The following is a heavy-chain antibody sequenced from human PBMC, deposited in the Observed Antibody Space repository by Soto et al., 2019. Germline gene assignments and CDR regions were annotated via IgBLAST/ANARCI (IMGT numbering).Heavy chain of an antibody. D-gene: IGHD3-22*01. V-gene: IGHV3-48*02. CDR3: ASKSYYYDSSGYSY. J-gene: IGHJ4*02. CDR2: ISSSSSTI. CDR1: GFTFSSYS. Sequence: GGSLRLSCAASGFTFSSYSMNWVRQAPGKGLEWVSYISSSSSTIYYADSVKGRFTISRDNAKNSLYLQMNSLRDEDTAVYYCASKSYYYDSSGYSYWGQGTLVTVSS.